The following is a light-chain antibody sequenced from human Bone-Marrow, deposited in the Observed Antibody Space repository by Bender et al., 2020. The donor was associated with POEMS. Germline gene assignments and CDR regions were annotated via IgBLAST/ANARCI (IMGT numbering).Light chain of an antibody. CDR1: SSNIGTNP. Sequence: QSVLTQPPSASGTPGQRVTISCSGSSSNIGTNPVNWYQQLPGTAPKLLIYINNQRPSGIPERFSGSSSGTTVTLTISGVQAEDEADYYGQSAGYTGTSVFGTGTKVTVL. CDR2: INN. CDR3: QSAGYTGTSV. J-gene: IGLJ1*01. V-gene: IGLV1-44*01.